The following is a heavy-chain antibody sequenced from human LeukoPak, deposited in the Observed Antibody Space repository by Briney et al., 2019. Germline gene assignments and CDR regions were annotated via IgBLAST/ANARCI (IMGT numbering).Heavy chain of an antibody. CDR2: IYTSGST. D-gene: IGHD1-20*01. CDR3: ARVGYNWNDVVIGYYFDY. CDR1: GGSISSYY. Sequence: SETLSLTCTVSGGSISSYYWSWIRQPAGKGLEWIGRIYTSGSTNYNPSLKSRVTMSVDTSKNQFSLKLSSVTAADTAVYYCARVGYNWNDVVIGYYFDYWGQGTLVTVSS. V-gene: IGHV4-4*07. J-gene: IGHJ4*02.